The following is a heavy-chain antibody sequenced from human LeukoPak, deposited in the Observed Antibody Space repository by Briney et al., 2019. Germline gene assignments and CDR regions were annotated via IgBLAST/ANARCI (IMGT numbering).Heavy chain of an antibody. J-gene: IGHJ4*02. V-gene: IGHV3-30*02. CDR1: GFTFSSYG. Sequence: RGSLRLSCAASGFTFSSYGMHWVRQAPGKGLEWVAFIRYDGSNKYYVDSVKGRFTISRDNAKNSLYLQMNSLRAEDTAVYYCAREAYSSSWYDYWGQGTLVTVSS. CDR2: IRYDGSNK. D-gene: IGHD6-13*01. CDR3: AREAYSSSWYDY.